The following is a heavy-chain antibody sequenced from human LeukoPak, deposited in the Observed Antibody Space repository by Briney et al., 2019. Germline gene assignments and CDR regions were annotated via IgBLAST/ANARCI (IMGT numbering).Heavy chain of an antibody. V-gene: IGHV4-4*02. CDR2: IYHSGSP. J-gene: IGHJ4*02. Sequence: SETLSLTCAVSGGSISSNNWWGWVRQPPGQGLEWIGEIYHSGSPNYNPSLKSRVTISIDKSRNHFSLNLSSVTAADTAVYYCARVNINNWHSCDYWGQGTLVTVSS. CDR3: ARVNINNWHSCDY. D-gene: IGHD1-1*01. CDR1: GGSISSNNW.